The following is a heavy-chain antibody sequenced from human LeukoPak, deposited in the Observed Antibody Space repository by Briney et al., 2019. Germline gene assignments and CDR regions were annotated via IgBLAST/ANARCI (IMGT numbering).Heavy chain of an antibody. D-gene: IGHD2-8*01. Sequence: SETLSLTCTVSGVSISSSSYYWGWIRQPPGKGLECIGSIYYSGSSYYTPSLKSRLTISVDTSKDQFSLKLTSVTAADTAVYYCAASGYSTRWYYYDFWGQGTLVTVSS. V-gene: IGHV4-39*01. CDR3: AASGYSTRWYYYDF. CDR1: GVSISSSSYY. J-gene: IGHJ4*02. CDR2: IYYSGSS.